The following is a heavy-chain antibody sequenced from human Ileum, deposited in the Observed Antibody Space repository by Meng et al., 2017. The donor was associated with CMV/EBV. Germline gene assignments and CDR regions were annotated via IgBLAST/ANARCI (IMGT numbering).Heavy chain of an antibody. D-gene: IGHD7-27*01. CDR1: GFTFSSYA. J-gene: IGHJ2*01. V-gene: IGHV3-30-3*01. CDR2: ISYDGSNK. Sequence: GESLKISCAASGFTFSSYAMHWVRQAPGKGLEWVAVISYDGSNKYYADSVKGRFTISRDNSKNTLYLQMNSLRAEDTAVYYCARELGTPGYWYFDLWGRGTLVTVSS. CDR3: ARELGTPGYWYFDL.